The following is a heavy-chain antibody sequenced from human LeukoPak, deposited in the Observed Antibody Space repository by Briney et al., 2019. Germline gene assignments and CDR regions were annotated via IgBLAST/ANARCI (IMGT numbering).Heavy chain of an antibody. Sequence: ETLSLTCTVSGGSISSYYWSWIRQPPGKGLEWIGYIYYSGSTNYNPSLRSRVTISVDTSKNQFSLKLSSVTAADTAVYYCARGVQLWPHFDYWGQGTLVTVSS. CDR3: ARGVQLWPHFDY. CDR2: IYYSGST. V-gene: IGHV4-59*01. D-gene: IGHD5-18*01. CDR1: GGSISSYY. J-gene: IGHJ4*02.